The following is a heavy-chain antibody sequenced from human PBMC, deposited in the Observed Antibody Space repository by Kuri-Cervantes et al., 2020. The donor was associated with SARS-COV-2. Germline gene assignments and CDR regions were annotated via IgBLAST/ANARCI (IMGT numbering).Heavy chain of an antibody. CDR1: GYTFTGYY. J-gene: IGHJ6*03. CDR2: INPNSGGT. CDR3: ARSYSNYVGYYYYMDV. V-gene: IGHV1-2*02. D-gene: IGHD4-11*01. Sequence: ASVKVSCKASGYTFTGYYMHWVRQAPGQGLEWMGWINPNSGGTNYAQKFQGRVTMTRDTSISTAYMEPSRLRSDDTAVYYCARSYSNYVGYYYYMDVWGKGTTVTVSS.